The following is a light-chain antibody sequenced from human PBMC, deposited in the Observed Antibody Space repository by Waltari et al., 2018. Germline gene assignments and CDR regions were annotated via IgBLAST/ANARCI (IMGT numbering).Light chain of an antibody. CDR3: QQYHEWPPGG. CDR2: AAS. CDR1: QRVNTN. Sequence: VVTQSPATLSVSPGKTVTLSCRASQRVNTNLAWYQQKPGQAPRLLIFAASTRPPGSPSRFGGSGSGTEVTLTITSLQFEDVGVYFCQQYHEWPPGGFGGGTKVEIE. V-gene: IGKV3-15*01. J-gene: IGKJ4*01.